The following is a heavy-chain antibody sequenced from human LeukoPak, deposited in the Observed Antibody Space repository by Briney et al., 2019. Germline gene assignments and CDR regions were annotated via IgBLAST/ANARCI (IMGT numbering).Heavy chain of an antibody. D-gene: IGHD5-18*01. CDR2: IIPIFGTA. J-gene: IGHJ4*02. CDR1: GGTFSSYA. V-gene: IGHV1-69*13. CDR3: AMRGYSYGYDY. Sequence: AVKVSCKASGGTFSSYAISWVRQAPGQGLEWMGGIIPIFGTANYAQKFQGRVTITADESTSTAYMELSSLRSEDTAVYYCAMRGYSYGYDYWGQGTLVTVSS.